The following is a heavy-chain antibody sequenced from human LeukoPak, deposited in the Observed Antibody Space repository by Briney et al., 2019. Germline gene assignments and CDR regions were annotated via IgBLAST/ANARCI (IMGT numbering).Heavy chain of an antibody. CDR2: IYYSGST. Sequence: SQTLSLTCIVSGGSISRGGYYWSWIRQPPGKGLEWIGSIYYSGSTYYNPSLKSRVTISVDTSKNQFSLKLSSVTAADTAVYYCARHVTIFGVVIPNYFDYWGQGTLVTVSS. CDR3: ARHVTIFGVVIPNYFDY. J-gene: IGHJ4*02. D-gene: IGHD3-3*01. V-gene: IGHV4-39*01. CDR1: GGSISRGGYY.